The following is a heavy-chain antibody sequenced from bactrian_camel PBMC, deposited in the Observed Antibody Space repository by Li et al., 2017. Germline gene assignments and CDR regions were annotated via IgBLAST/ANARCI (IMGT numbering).Heavy chain of an antibody. CDR1: GDYYARWC. V-gene: IGHV3S53*01. J-gene: IGHJ4*01. D-gene: IGHD4*01. CDR3: AADFGIESWRLCTPYEYNY. Sequence: HVQLVESGGGSVQTGGSLTLSCAASGDYYARWCMGWFRQAPGKGSEGVAAIDEVGATTYADSVKGRFTISQDNAKNTVYLQMNSLKPEDTAVYYCAADFGIESWRLCTPYEYNYWGQGTQVTVS. CDR2: IDEVGAT.